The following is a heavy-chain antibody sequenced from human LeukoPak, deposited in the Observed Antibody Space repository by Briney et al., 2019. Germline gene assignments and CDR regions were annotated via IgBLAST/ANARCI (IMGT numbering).Heavy chain of an antibody. CDR3: AKDGSWSCTD. Sequence: PGGSLRLSCAASGFTFSSYAVSWVRQAPGKGLEWVSSISGSGGSTYSADSVKGRFTISRDNSKRTLYLQMNSLRADDTAVYYCAKDGSWSCTDWGQGTLVTVSS. V-gene: IGHV3-23*01. CDR1: GFTFSSYA. CDR2: ISGSGGST. J-gene: IGHJ4*02. D-gene: IGHD2-8*02.